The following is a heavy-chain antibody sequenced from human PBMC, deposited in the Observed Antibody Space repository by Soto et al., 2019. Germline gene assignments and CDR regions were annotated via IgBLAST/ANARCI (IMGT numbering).Heavy chain of an antibody. Sequence: SETLSLTCAVYGGSFSGYYWSWIRQPPGKGLEWIGEINHSGSTNYNPSLKSRVTISVDTSKNQFSLKLSSVTAADTAVYYCARGRVNNWNDEKVWFDPWGQGTLVTVSS. CDR1: GGSFSGYY. V-gene: IGHV4-34*01. CDR2: INHSGST. J-gene: IGHJ5*02. CDR3: ARGRVNNWNDEKVWFDP. D-gene: IGHD1-1*01.